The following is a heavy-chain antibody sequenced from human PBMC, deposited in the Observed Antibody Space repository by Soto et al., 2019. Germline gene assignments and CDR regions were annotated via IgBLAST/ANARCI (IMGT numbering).Heavy chain of an antibody. CDR2: IYYSGDT. V-gene: IGHV4-31*03. J-gene: IGHJ6*02. CDR3: AREWSGGRRDGNPDKYYGMDV. CDR1: GGSISSGSFY. D-gene: IGHD2-15*01. Sequence: QVQLQESGPGLVKPSQPLSLTCTVSGGSISSGSFYWTWIRQHPGKGLEFIGYIYYSGDTYYNPSLRSRVIISLDTSKNQFSLRLNSVTAAETAVYYCAREWSGGRRDGNPDKYYGMDVWGQGTKVTVSS.